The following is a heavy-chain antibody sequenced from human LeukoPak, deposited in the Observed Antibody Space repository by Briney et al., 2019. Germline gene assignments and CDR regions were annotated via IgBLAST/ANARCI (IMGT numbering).Heavy chain of an antibody. J-gene: IGHJ5*02. CDR2: IYDSGST. V-gene: IGHV4-59*01. Sequence: PSETLSLTCSVSGGSISSYYWSWIRQPPEKGLEWIGNIYDSGSTNYNPSVKSRVTISVDTSKNQLSLKLSSVTAADTAVYYCAREARFCTGGSCYPRWFDPWGQGTLVTVSS. CDR3: AREARFCTGGSCYPRWFDP. D-gene: IGHD2-15*01. CDR1: GGSISSYY.